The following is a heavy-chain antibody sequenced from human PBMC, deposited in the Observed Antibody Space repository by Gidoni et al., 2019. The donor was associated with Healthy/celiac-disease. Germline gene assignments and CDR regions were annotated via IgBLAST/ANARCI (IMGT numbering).Heavy chain of an antibody. J-gene: IGHJ5*02. D-gene: IGHD3-3*01. CDR2: ISGSGGSK. V-gene: IGHV3-23*01. CDR3: ASPSSLKWYDMGWFDP. CDR1: RLTFSSYA. Sequence: LRLQSRGGLVQTGESLRLPCAASRLTFSSYAMSWVRQAPGKGLEWVSAISGSGGSKYYEDFVKGRVTIARDNSKNTLYLQMNSLRTEDTAVYYCASPSSLKWYDMGWFDPWGQGTLVTVSS.